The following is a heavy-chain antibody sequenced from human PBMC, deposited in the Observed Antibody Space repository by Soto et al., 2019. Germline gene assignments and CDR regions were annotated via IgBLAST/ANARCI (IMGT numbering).Heavy chain of an antibody. CDR3: ARDGGYSSGSDAFDI. D-gene: IGHD6-19*01. CDR1: GFTVNINY. V-gene: IGHV3-53*04. Sequence: EVQLVESGGGLVQPGGSLRLSCAASGFTVNINYMSWVRQAPGKGLEWVSAIYSGGRTYYADSVKGRFTISRHSSKNTLYLQMNSLRAQDTAVYYCARDGGYSSGSDAFDIWGQGTTVTVSS. CDR2: IYSGGRT. J-gene: IGHJ3*02.